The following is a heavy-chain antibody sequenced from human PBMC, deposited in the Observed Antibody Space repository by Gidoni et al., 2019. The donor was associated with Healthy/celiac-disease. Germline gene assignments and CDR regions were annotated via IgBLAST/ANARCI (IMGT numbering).Heavy chain of an antibody. CDR3: ARVRSYYDSSGYIDY. Sequence: EVQLVETGGGLIQPGGSLRLSCAASGFPVSRNYMVWVRQAPGQGLEWVSVIYRGCSTYYADSVKGRFTISRDNSKNTLYLQMNSLRAEDTAVYYCARVRSYYDSSGYIDYWGQGTLVTVSS. D-gene: IGHD3-22*01. CDR2: IYRGCST. V-gene: IGHV3-53*02. CDR1: GFPVSRNY. J-gene: IGHJ4*02.